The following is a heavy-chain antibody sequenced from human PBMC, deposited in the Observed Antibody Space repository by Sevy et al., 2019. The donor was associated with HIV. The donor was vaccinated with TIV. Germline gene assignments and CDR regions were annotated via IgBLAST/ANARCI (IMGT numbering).Heavy chain of an antibody. J-gene: IGHJ4*02. CDR1: GFTFSNYA. V-gene: IGHV3-30*04. Sequence: GGSLRLSYAASGFTFSNYAMRWVRQVPPGKGLEWVAVISSDGSTKDYADSVKGRLTISRDNSKNTLYLQMNSLRAEDTAVYYCARDGGCTSTSCLLYFDYWGQGTLVTVSS. D-gene: IGHD2-2*01. CDR3: ARDGGCTSTSCLLYFDY. CDR2: ISSDGSTK.